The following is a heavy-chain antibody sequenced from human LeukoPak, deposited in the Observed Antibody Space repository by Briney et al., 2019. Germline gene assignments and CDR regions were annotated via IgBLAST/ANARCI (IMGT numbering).Heavy chain of an antibody. Sequence: ASVKVSCKTSGYSFTSYGISWVRQAPGQGLEWMGWISGYNGNTNYAQKLQGRVTMTTDTSTSTAYMELRSLRSDDTAVYYCARGSLTRDYCYYGMDVWGQGTTVTVSS. CDR1: GYSFTSYG. V-gene: IGHV1-18*01. CDR3: ARGSLTRDYCYYGMDV. D-gene: IGHD3-9*01. J-gene: IGHJ6*02. CDR2: ISGYNGNT.